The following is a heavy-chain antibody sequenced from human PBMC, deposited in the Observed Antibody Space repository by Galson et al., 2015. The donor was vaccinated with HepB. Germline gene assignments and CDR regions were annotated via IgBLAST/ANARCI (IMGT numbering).Heavy chain of an antibody. CDR3: ARENGSGSSRFDP. CDR1: GYSISSGYY. V-gene: IGHV4-38-2*02. Sequence: ETLSLTCTVSGYSISSGYYWGWIRQPPGKGLEWIGSIYHSGSTYYNPSLKSRVTISVDTSKNQFSLKLSSVTAADTAVYYCARENGSGSSRFDPWGQGTLVTVSS. CDR2: IYHSGST. J-gene: IGHJ5*02. D-gene: IGHD3-10*01.